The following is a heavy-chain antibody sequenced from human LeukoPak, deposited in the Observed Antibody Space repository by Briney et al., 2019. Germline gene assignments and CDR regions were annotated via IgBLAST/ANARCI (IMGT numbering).Heavy chain of an antibody. CDR3: LVVVAAIDAFDI. Sequence: GGSLRLSCAASGFTVSSNYMSWVRQAPGKGLEWVSSISSSSSYIYFADSVKGRFTISRDNAKNPLYLQMNSLRAEDTAVYYCLVVVAAIDAFDIWGQGTMVTVSS. D-gene: IGHD2-15*01. V-gene: IGHV3-21*01. J-gene: IGHJ3*02. CDR2: ISSSSSYI. CDR1: GFTVSSNY.